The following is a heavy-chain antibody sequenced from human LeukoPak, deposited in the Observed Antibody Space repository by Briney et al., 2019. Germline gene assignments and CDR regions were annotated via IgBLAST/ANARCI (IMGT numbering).Heavy chain of an antibody. Sequence: PGGSLTLSCATSRFIFTSYDMHWFRQAPGKGLEWVAFIRYSETETYYADSVKGRFTISRDNSKDTLYLQMNSLRAEDTAVYYCAKTPPRYYVKGSYPDYCGQGTLVIVSS. CDR1: RFIFTSYD. J-gene: IGHJ4*02. D-gene: IGHD3-10*02. CDR2: IRYSETET. V-gene: IGHV3-30*02. CDR3: AKTPPRYYVKGSYPDY.